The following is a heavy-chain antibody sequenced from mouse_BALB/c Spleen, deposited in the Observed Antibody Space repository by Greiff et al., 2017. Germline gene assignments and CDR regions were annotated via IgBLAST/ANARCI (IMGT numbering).Heavy chain of an antibody. J-gene: IGHJ3*01. V-gene: IGHV1S81*02. Sequence: QVQLQQSGAELVKPGASVKLSCKASGYTFTSYYMYWVKQRPGQGLEWIGGINPSNGGTNFNEKFKSKATLTVDKSSSTAYMQLSSLTSEDSAVYYCTGDPWFAYWGQGTLVTVSA. D-gene: IGHD3-3*01. CDR2: INPSNGGT. CDR3: TGDPWFAY. CDR1: GYTFTSYY.